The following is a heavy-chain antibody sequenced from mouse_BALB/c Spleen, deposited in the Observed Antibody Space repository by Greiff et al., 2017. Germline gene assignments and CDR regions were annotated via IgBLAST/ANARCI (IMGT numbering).Heavy chain of an antibody. J-gene: IGHJ3*01. V-gene: IGHV8-12*01. CDR3: ARRASYYYGSFAY. CDR2: IYWDDDK. Sequence: QVTLKVSGPGILQPSQTLSLTCSFSGFSLSTSGMGVSWIRQPSGKGLEWLAHIYWDDDKRYNPSLKSRLTISKDTSRNQVFLKITSVDTADTATYYCARRASYYYGSFAYWGQGTLVTVSA. CDR1: GFSLSTSGMG. D-gene: IGHD1-1*01.